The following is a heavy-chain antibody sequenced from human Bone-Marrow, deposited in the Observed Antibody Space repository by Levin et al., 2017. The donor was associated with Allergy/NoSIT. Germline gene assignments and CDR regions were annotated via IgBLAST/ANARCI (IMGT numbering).Heavy chain of an antibody. CDR1: GGSINSGNYY. CDR3: ASVPSGFDPNYHFGS. J-gene: IGHJ4*02. V-gene: IGHV4-61*09. D-gene: IGHD5-12*01. Sequence: SETLSLTCTVSGGSINSGNYYWSWIRQPAGKGLEWIGHIYSSGYTNYSPSLKRRVTISADTSKNQFSLKLTSVTASDTAVYYCASVPSGFDPNYHFGSWGQGSLVHVSS. CDR2: IYSSGYT.